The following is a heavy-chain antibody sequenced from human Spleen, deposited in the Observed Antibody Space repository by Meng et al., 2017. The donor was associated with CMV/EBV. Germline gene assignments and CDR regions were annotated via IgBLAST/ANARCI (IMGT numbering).Heavy chain of an antibody. Sequence: ASVKVSCKASGYTFTSYDINWVRQATGQGLEWMGWMNPNSGNTGYAQKFQGRVTMTRNTSISTAYMELSSLRSDDTAVYYCARRGPSYCGVDCLAWFDPWGQGTLVTVSS. CDR3: ARRGPSYCGVDCLAWFDP. D-gene: IGHD2-21*01. J-gene: IGHJ5*02. V-gene: IGHV1-8*01. CDR1: GYTFTSYD. CDR2: MNPNSGNT.